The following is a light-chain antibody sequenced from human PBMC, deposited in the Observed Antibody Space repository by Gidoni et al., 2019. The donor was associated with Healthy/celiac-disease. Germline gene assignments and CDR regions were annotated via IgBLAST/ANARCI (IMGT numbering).Light chain of an antibody. Sequence: DIVLTQSPATLSLSPGDRATLSCRASQSVSSYLAWYQQKPGQAPRLLIYDASNRATGIPARFSGSGSGTDFTLTISSLEPEDFAVYYCQQRSNWPPTSFGQXTKLEIK. CDR1: QSVSSY. CDR2: DAS. V-gene: IGKV3-11*01. J-gene: IGKJ2*03. CDR3: QQRSNWPPTS.